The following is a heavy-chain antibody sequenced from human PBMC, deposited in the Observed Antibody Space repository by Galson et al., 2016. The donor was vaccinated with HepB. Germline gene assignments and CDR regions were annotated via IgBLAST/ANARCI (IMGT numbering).Heavy chain of an antibody. V-gene: IGHV3-30*04. D-gene: IGHD2-21*01. Sequence: LRLSCAASGIIFNNYAMHWVRQAPGKGLEWVALISFDGTKKYYADSVEGRFTISRDNAKNTLYLQMNSLTPEDTAVYFCAREGEYCGGDCDSGYFQHWGQGTLVTVSS. CDR1: GIIFNNYA. CDR2: ISFDGTKK. CDR3: AREGEYCGGDCDSGYFQH. J-gene: IGHJ1*01.